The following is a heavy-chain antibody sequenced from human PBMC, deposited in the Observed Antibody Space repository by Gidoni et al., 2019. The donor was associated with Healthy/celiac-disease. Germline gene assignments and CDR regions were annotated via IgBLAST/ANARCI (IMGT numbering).Heavy chain of an antibody. Sequence: QVQLQQWGAGLLKPSETLSLTCAVYGGSFSGYYWSWIRQPPGKGLEWIGEINHSGSTNYNPSLKSRVTISVDTSKNQFSLKLSSVTAADTAVYYCARAGVVPAAICFDYWGQGTLVTVSS. CDR1: GGSFSGYY. D-gene: IGHD2-2*01. J-gene: IGHJ4*02. V-gene: IGHV4-34*01. CDR2: INHSGST. CDR3: ARAGVVPAAICFDY.